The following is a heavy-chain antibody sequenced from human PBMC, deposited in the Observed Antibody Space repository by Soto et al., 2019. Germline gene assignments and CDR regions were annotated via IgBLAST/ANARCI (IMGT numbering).Heavy chain of an antibody. CDR3: ASERSAQYFDY. CDR2: IIPTFGTA. J-gene: IGHJ4*02. Sequence: GPSVTVSCKASGGTFSGHTIAWVRQAPGQGLEWMGGIIPTFGTATNAPKFQGRVAISADASSNTAYMELSSLTPEDTAVYYCASERSAQYFDYWGQRTMVTVSS. V-gene: IGHV1-69*13. CDR1: GGTFSGHT. D-gene: IGHD1-26*01.